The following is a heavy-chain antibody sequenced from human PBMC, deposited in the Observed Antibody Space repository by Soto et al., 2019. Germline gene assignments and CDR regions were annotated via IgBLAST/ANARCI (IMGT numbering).Heavy chain of an antibody. CDR1: GFTFSTYG. CDR3: TKEADAFDV. J-gene: IGHJ3*01. V-gene: IGHV3-30*18. Sequence: QVQLVESGGGVVQPGRSLRLSCAASGFTFSTYGLHWVRQAPGKGLEWVAFISNDESNKYYADSVKGRFTISRDNSKNTLYLKTNSLGAEYSAGYYCTKEADAFDVWGQGTMVTVSS. CDR2: ISNDESNK.